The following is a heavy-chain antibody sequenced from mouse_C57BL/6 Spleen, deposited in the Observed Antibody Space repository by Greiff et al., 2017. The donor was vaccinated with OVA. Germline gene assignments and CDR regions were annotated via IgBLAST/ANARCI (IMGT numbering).Heavy chain of an antibody. D-gene: IGHD1-1*01. CDR3: ARDIRDYYGSSDFDY. V-gene: IGHV1-55*01. Sequence: QVQLQQPGAELVQPGASVKMSCKASGYTFTSYWITWVKQRPGQGLEWIGDIYPGSGSTNYNEKFKSKATLTVDTSSSTAYMQLSSLTSEDSAVYYCARDIRDYYGSSDFDYWGQGTTLTVSS. J-gene: IGHJ2*01. CDR1: GYTFTSYW. CDR2: IYPGSGST.